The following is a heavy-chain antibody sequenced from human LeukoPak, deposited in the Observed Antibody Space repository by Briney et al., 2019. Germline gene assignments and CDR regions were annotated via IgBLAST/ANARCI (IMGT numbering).Heavy chain of an antibody. CDR1: GYTLTELS. V-gene: IGHV1-24*01. D-gene: IGHD3-16*01. CDR3: ATTRGSNRGVLLFNY. CDR2: FDPEDGET. Sequence: ASVKVSCKVSGYTLTELSMHWVRQAPGKGLEWMGGFDPEDGETIYAQKFQGRVTMTEDTSTDTAYMELSSLRSEDTAVYYCATTRGSNRGVLLFNYGGQGTRVTVPS. J-gene: IGHJ4*02.